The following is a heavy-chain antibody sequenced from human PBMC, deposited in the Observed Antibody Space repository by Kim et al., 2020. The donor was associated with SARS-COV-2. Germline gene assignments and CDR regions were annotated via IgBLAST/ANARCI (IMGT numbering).Heavy chain of an antibody. CDR1: GFTFSSYG. CDR2: ISYDGSNK. V-gene: IGHV3-30*18. Sequence: GGSLRLSCAASGFTFSSYGMHWVRQAPGKGLEWVAVISYDGSNKYYADSVKGRFTISRDNSKNTLYLQMNSLRAEDTAVYYCAKDLLRVGLWFGELLYGEYFQHWGQGTLVTVSS. D-gene: IGHD3-10*01. CDR3: AKDLLRVGLWFGELLYGEYFQH. J-gene: IGHJ1*01.